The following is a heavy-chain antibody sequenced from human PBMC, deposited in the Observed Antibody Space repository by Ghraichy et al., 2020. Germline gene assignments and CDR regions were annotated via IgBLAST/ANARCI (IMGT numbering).Heavy chain of an antibody. CDR3: ASRIPLYYYDSSGYTHNLFDY. CDR2: ISSSSSTI. Sequence: GSLRLSCAASGFTFSSYSMNWVRQAPGKGLEWVSYISSSSSTIYYADSVKGRFTISRDNAKNSLYLQMNSLRAEDTAVYYCASRIPLYYYDSSGYTHNLFDYWGQGTLVTVSS. D-gene: IGHD3-22*01. V-gene: IGHV3-48*04. J-gene: IGHJ4*02. CDR1: GFTFSSYS.